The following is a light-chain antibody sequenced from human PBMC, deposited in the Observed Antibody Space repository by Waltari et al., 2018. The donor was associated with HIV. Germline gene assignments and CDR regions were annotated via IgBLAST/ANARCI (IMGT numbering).Light chain of an antibody. Sequence: LTHPASMHGPRAQSVSLSSFWSSNAVGGCTSAPWYQQSPDKAPRLVIYDVSNRPSGVSGRFSGSKSGSAASLTISGLQPEDEADYYCCSYSSSGTGLFGGGTRLTVL. J-gene: IGLJ2*01. CDR2: DVS. V-gene: IGLV2-14*03. CDR3: CSYSSSGTGL. CDR1: SNAVGGCTS.